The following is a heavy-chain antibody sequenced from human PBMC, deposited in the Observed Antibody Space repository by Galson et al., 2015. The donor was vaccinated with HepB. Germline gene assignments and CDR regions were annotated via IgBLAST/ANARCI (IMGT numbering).Heavy chain of an antibody. J-gene: IGHJ4*02. CDR3: TTPPGYCSGGSCYSKQHPRADY. CDR2: ILSKTDDGTT. CDR1: GFIFSKAW. D-gene: IGHD2-15*01. Sequence: SLRLSCAASGFIFSKAWMSWVRQPPGEGLEWVGRILSKTDDGTTDYAAPVKGRFTVSRDDSKNTLYLQMNSLKTEDTAVYYCTTPPGYCSGGSCYSKQHPRADYWGQGTLVTVSS. V-gene: IGHV3-15*01.